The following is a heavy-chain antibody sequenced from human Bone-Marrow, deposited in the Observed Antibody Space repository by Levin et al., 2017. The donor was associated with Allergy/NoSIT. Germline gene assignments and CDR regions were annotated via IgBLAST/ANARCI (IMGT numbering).Heavy chain of an antibody. D-gene: IGHD4-17*01. CDR3: ASRVNFGDYVSYLDC. Sequence: AGGSLRLSCAASGFTVSTNYMSWVRQAPGKGLEWVSVIYSADNTYYAGSVKGRFTISRDNSKNTLYLQMNSLRAEDTAVYYCASRVNFGDYVSYLDCWGQGTLVTVSS. CDR2: IYSADNT. J-gene: IGHJ4*02. CDR1: GFTVSTNY. V-gene: IGHV3-53*01.